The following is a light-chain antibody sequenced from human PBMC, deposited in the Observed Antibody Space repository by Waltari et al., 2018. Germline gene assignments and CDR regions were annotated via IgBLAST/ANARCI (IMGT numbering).Light chain of an antibody. CDR2: EVS. J-gene: IGKJ2*01. CDR3: MQAVNLLYT. V-gene: IGKV2-29*02. Sequence: DIVMTQTPLSLSVTPGQSASISCKSSQSLLHSDAKTYLYWYLPKPGQSPQLLISEVSSRSAGVPERFSGSGSGTDFTLKISRVEAEDVGIYYCMQAVNLLYTFGQGTKLEIK. CDR1: QSLLHSDAKTY.